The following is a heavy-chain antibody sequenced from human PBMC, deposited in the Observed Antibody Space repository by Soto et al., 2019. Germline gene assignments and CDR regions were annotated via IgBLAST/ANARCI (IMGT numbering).Heavy chain of an antibody. CDR1: GFTFSSYA. CDR3: VKDRSCSSTSCYTLVFDY. Sequence: GGSLRLSCSASGFTFSSYAMHWVRQAPGKGLEYVSAISSNGGSTYYADSVKGRFTISRDNSKNTLYLQMSSLRAEDTAVYYCVKDRSCSSTSCYTLVFDYWGQGTMVTVSS. D-gene: IGHD2-2*02. V-gene: IGHV3-64D*06. J-gene: IGHJ4*02. CDR2: ISSNGGST.